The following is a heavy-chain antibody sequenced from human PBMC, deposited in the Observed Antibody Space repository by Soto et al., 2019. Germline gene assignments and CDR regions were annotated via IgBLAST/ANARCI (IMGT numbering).Heavy chain of an antibody. V-gene: IGHV4-39*01. D-gene: IGHD6-6*01. CDR1: GGSISSGTYY. J-gene: IGHJ6*03. Sequence: SETLSLTCTVSGGSISSGTYYWGWIRQPPGKGLEWVGNIYYSGTTYYNPSLKSRVTISVDTSKNQFSLKLSSVTAADTAVYYCARCPSVGYYYYYYMDVWGKGTTVTVSS. CDR2: IYYSGTT. CDR3: ARCPSVGYYYYYYMDV.